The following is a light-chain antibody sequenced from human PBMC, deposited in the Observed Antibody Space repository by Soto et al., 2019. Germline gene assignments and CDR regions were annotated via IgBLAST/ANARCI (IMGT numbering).Light chain of an antibody. CDR2: GAS. Sequence: EIVMTQSPATLSVSPGERATLSCRASQSVSNNLAWYQQKHGQDPRPLIYGASTRATGIPARFSGSGSGTEFTLPISTVQSEDFAVYYCQQYNNWLSITFGPGTRLETK. CDR3: QQYNNWLSIT. V-gene: IGKV3-15*01. J-gene: IGKJ5*01. CDR1: QSVSNN.